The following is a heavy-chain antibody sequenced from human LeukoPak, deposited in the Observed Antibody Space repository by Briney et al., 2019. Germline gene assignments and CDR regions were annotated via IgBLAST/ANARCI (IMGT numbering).Heavy chain of an antibody. CDR2: IRQDGSEK. V-gene: IGHV3-7*01. J-gene: IGHJ5*02. Sequence: GGSLRLSCAASGFTFRSYWMSWLRQAPGKRPEWVANIRQDGSEKYYMDSVKGRFTISRDNAKKSLYLQISSLRADDTAMYYCARDFSAQVPVTIHDNWFDPWGQGTLVIVSS. CDR3: ARDFSAQVPVTIHDNWFDP. CDR1: GFTFRSYW. D-gene: IGHD2-2*01.